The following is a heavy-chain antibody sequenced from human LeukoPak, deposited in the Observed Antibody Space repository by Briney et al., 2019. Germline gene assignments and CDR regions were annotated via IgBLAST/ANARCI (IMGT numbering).Heavy chain of an antibody. CDR3: ATAYYYATAD. CDR1: GFTFSSYA. J-gene: IGHJ4*02. D-gene: IGHD3-10*01. Sequence: GGSLRLSCAASGFTFSSYAMSWVRQAPGKGLEWVSAISGSGGSTYYADSVKGRFTISRDNPRNSLYLQMNSLSAEDTAVYYCATAYYYATADWGQGTLVTVSS. CDR2: ISGSGGST. V-gene: IGHV3-23*01.